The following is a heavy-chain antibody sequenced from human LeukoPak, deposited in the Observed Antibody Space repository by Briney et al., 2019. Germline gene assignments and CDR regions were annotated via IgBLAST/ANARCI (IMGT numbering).Heavy chain of an antibody. CDR3: ASLSGGSKYPDN. V-gene: IGHV3-74*01. Sequence: PGRSLRLSCAASGFTFSSYWMHWVRQAPGKGLVWVSYINSDGSGTRYADSVKGRFTISRDNAKNKLYLEMNSLRAGDTAVYYCASLSGGSKYPDNWGQGTLVTVSS. J-gene: IGHJ4*02. CDR2: INSDGSGT. CDR1: GFTFSSYW. D-gene: IGHD4-4*01.